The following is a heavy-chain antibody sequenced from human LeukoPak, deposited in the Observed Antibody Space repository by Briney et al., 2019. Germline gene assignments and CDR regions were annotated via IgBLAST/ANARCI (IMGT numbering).Heavy chain of an antibody. V-gene: IGHV1-69*06. J-gene: IGHJ3*02. CDR3: ATEVEPAATGEYDAFDI. Sequence: AASVKVSCKASGGTFSSYAISWVRQAPGQGLEWMGGIIPIFGTANYAQKFQGRVTITADKSTSTAYMELSSLRSEDTAVYYCATEVEPAATGEYDAFDIWGQGTMVTVSS. CDR1: GGTFSSYA. CDR2: IIPIFGTA. D-gene: IGHD2-2*01.